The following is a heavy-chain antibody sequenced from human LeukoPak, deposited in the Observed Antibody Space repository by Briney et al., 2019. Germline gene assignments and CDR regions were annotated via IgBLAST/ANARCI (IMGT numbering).Heavy chain of an antibody. CDR1: GFTFSSYA. J-gene: IGHJ5*02. CDR2: ISYDGSNK. CDR3: AKDWVAVAGTVPGWFDP. D-gene: IGHD6-19*01. Sequence: GGSLRLSCAASGFTFSSYAMHWVRQAPGKGLEWVAVISYDGSNKYYADSVKGRFTISRDNSKNTLYLQMNSLRAEDTAVYYCAKDWVAVAGTVPGWFDPWGQGTLVTVSS. V-gene: IGHV3-30*04.